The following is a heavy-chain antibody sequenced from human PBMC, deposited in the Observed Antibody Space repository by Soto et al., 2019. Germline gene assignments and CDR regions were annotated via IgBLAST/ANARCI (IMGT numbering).Heavy chain of an antibody. CDR2: FDPEDGET. V-gene: IGHV1-24*01. CDR3: ARVNRGGNWFDP. J-gene: IGHJ5*02. Sequence: GASVKVSCKVSGYTLTELSMHWVRQAPGKGLEWMGGFDPEDGETIYAQKFQGRVTMTTDTSTSTAYMELRSLRSDDTAVYYCARVNRGGNWFDPWGQGTLVTVSS. CDR1: GYTLTELS. D-gene: IGHD3-16*02.